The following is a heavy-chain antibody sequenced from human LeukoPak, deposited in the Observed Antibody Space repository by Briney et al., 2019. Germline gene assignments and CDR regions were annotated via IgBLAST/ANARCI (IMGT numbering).Heavy chain of an antibody. Sequence: GESLKISCKGSGYSFTSYWISWVRQMPGKGLEWMGRIDPSDSYTNYSPSFQGHVTISADKSISTAYLQWSSLKATDTAMYYCARHGGTYYYDSSAEGGYFDYWGQGTLVTVSS. J-gene: IGHJ4*02. D-gene: IGHD3-22*01. CDR1: GYSFTSYW. CDR3: ARHGGTYYYDSSAEGGYFDY. CDR2: IDPSDSYT. V-gene: IGHV5-10-1*01.